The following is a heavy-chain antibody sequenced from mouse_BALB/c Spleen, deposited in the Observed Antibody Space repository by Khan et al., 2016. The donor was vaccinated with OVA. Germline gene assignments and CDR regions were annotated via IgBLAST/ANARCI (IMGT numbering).Heavy chain of an antibody. Sequence: QVQLQQPGAELVKPGASVNMSCKAYCYTFTSYQMHWVKQRFGQGVESIAETNPNNGRIYYSEKFTIKATLTVDTSSSTDYMLLSRPTFQDSAVYYCAIIKHIVATYFDYWGLGSTLTVSS. D-gene: IGHD1-1*01. CDR1: CYTFTSYQ. CDR2: TNPNNGRI. CDR3: AIIKHIVATYFDY. V-gene: IGHV1S81*02. J-gene: IGHJ2*01.